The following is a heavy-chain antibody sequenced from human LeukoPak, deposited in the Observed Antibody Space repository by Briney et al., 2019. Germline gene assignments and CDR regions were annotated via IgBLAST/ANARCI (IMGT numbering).Heavy chain of an antibody. J-gene: IGHJ4*02. V-gene: IGHV3-21*01. CDR1: GFTFSSYS. D-gene: IGHD5-18*01. CDR2: ISSSSSYI. CDR3: ARGDSYGLPTDY. Sequence: GGSLRLSCAASGFTFSSYSMNWVRQAPGKGLGWVSSISSSSSYIYYADSVKGRFTISRDNAKNSLYLQMNSLRAEDTAVYYCARGDSYGLPTDYWGQGTLVTVSS.